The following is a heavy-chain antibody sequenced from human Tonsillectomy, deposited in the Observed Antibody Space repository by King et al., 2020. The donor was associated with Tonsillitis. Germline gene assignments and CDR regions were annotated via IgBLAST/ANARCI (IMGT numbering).Heavy chain of an antibody. D-gene: IGHD5-24*01. J-gene: IGHJ4*02. Sequence: VQLVESGGGLVQPGGSLRLSCAASGFTFSSCAMTWVRQAPGMRLGWVSAIIGSAGGTYYAASGKGRFTISRDNSKNTLYLQMNSLRAEDTAVYYCAKGWVEMDAWGQGTLVTVSS. V-gene: IGHV3-23*04. CDR3: AKGWVEMDA. CDR1: GFTFSSCA. CDR2: IIGSAGGT.